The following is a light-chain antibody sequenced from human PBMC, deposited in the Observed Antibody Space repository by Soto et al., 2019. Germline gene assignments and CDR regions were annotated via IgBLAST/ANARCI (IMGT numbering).Light chain of an antibody. CDR2: DND. CDR3: GTWDSSLSAGV. Sequence: QSVLTQPPSVSAAPGQKVTISCSGSSSNIENNYVSWYQQLPGTAPKLLIYDNDRRPSGIPDRFSGSKSGTSATLGITGLQTGDEADYYCGTWDSSLSAGVFGGGTKLTVL. V-gene: IGLV1-51*01. CDR1: SSNIENNY. J-gene: IGLJ2*01.